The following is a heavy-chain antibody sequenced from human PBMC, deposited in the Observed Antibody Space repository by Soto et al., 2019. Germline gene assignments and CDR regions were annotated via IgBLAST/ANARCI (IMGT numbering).Heavy chain of an antibody. Sequence: GESLKIPCKGSGYTFTSHWIGWVRQMPGKGLEWMGIIYPGDSDTRYSPSFQGQVTISADRSISTAYLQWSSLKASDSAIYYCARTSTINRYYGMDVWGQGTTVTVSS. CDR1: GYTFTSHW. CDR3: ARTSTINRYYGMDV. CDR2: IYPGDSDT. J-gene: IGHJ6*02. D-gene: IGHD5-12*01. V-gene: IGHV5-51*01.